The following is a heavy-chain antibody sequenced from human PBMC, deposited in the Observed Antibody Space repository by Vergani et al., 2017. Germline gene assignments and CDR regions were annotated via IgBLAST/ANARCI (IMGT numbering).Heavy chain of an antibody. CDR3: ARSQGLGVLVFDY. CDR2: IYYSGST. V-gene: IGHV4-30-4*08. D-gene: IGHD2-8*02. Sequence: QVQLQESGPGLVKPSETLSLTCAVSGYSISSGYYWSWIRQPPGKGLEWIGYIYYSGSTYYNPSLKSRVTISVDTSKNQFSLKLSSVTAADTAVYYCARSQGLGVLVFDYWGQGTLVTVSS. CDR1: GYSISSGYY. J-gene: IGHJ4*02.